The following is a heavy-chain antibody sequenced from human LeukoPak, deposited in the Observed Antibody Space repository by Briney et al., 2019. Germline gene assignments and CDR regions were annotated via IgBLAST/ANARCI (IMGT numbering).Heavy chain of an antibody. D-gene: IGHD6-19*01. CDR3: ARDRRSATGWVAFDI. J-gene: IGHJ3*02. Sequence: ASVKVSCKASGYTFTSYGISWVRQAPGQGLEWMGWISAYNGNTNYAQKLQGRVTMTTDTSTSTAYMELRSLRSDDTAVYYCARDRRSATGWVAFDIWGQGTMVTVSS. CDR2: ISAYNGNT. V-gene: IGHV1-18*01. CDR1: GYTFTSYG.